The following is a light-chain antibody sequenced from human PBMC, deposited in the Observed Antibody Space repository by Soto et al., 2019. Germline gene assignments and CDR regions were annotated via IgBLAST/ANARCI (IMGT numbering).Light chain of an antibody. Sequence: DIQMTQSPSALSASVVDRFTITCRASQSISSWLAWYQQKPGKAPKLLIYDASSLESGVPSRFSGSGSGTEFTLTISSLQPDDFATYYCQQYETFSGTFGPGTKVDIK. CDR3: QQYETFSGT. CDR2: DAS. J-gene: IGKJ1*01. CDR1: QSISSW. V-gene: IGKV1-5*01.